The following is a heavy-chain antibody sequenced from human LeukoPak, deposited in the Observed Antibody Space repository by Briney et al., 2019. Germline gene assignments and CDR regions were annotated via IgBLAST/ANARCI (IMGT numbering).Heavy chain of an antibody. Sequence: GRSLRLSCAASGFTFSNYLMPWVRQTPGKGLEWVALLWHDGANKFYADSVKGRFTISRGNSKNTLYLQMNGLRSEDTAVYYCAREGGISSSSTYDIWGQGTMVTVSS. V-gene: IGHV3-33*08. D-gene: IGHD3-16*01. CDR2: LWHDGANK. J-gene: IGHJ3*02. CDR3: AREGGISSSSTYDI. CDR1: GFTFSNYL.